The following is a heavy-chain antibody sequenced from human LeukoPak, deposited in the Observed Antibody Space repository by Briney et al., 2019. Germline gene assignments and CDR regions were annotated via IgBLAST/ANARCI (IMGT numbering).Heavy chain of an antibody. D-gene: IGHD1-26*01. V-gene: IGHV4-39*07. Sequence: SETLSLTCTVSGGSISSSVYYWVWIRQPPGTGLEWIGSIYYSGSTYYNPSLKSRVTISVDTSKNQLSLKLSSVTAADTAVYYCARVGWELLLGFDYWGQGTLVTVSS. J-gene: IGHJ4*02. CDR3: ARVGWELLLGFDY. CDR2: IYYSGST. CDR1: GGSISSSVYY.